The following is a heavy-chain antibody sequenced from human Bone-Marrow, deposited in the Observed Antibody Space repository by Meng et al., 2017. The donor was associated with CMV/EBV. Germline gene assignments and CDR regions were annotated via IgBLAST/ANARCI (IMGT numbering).Heavy chain of an antibody. CDR2: ISAYNGNT. CDR3: ARFQGPYCSSTSCAMLDY. J-gene: IGHJ4*02. CDR1: YTFTSYC. Sequence: YTFTSYCISWVLQAPGQGLEWMGWISAYNGNTNYAQKLQGRVTMTTDTSTSTAYMELRSLRSDDTAVYYCARFQGPYCSSTSCAMLDYWGQGTLVTVSS. D-gene: IGHD2-2*01. V-gene: IGHV1-18*01.